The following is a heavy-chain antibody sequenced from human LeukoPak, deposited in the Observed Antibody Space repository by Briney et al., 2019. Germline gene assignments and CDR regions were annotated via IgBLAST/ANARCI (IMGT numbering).Heavy chain of an antibody. V-gene: IGHV1-69*05. Sequence: GASVKVSCKASGGTFSSYAISWVRQAPGQGLEWMGGIIPIFGTANYAQKFQGRVTITTDESTSTAYMELSSLRSEDTAVYYCAFDFWSGYYRFDYWGQGTLVTVSS. CDR3: AFDFWSGYYRFDY. D-gene: IGHD3-3*01. CDR2: IIPIFGTA. CDR1: GGTFSSYA. J-gene: IGHJ4*02.